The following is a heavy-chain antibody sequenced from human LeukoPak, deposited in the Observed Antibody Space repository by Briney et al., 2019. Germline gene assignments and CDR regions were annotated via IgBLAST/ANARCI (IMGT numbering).Heavy chain of an antibody. CDR3: ARLWGSGWFVLMFDP. CDR2: IYTSGST. V-gene: IGHV4-61*02. Sequence: SQTLSLTCTVSGGSISSGSYYWSWIRQPAGKGLEWIGRIYTSGSTNYNPSLKSRVTISVDTSKNQFSLKLSSVTAADTAVYYCARLWGSGWFVLMFDPWGQGTLVTVSS. D-gene: IGHD6-19*01. J-gene: IGHJ5*02. CDR1: GGSISSGSYY.